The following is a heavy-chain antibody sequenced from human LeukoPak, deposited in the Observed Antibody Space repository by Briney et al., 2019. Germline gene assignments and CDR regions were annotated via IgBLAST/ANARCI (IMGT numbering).Heavy chain of an antibody. CDR3: ARSIVGAIDY. CDR1: GVTFSRYD. Sequence: GGSLRLSCAASGVTFSRYDMRWVRHATGKGLEWVSAICTAGDTYYPGSVKGRFTISRENSKNSLYLQMNSLRAGDTAVYYCARSIVGAIDYWGQGTLVTVSS. J-gene: IGHJ4*02. CDR2: ICTAGDT. D-gene: IGHD1-26*01. V-gene: IGHV3-13*01.